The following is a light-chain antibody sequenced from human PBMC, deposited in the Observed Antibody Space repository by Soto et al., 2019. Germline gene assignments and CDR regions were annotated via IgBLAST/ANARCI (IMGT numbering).Light chain of an antibody. CDR1: NSNIGTNT. Sequence: QSVLTQPPSASGTPGQRVTISCSGRNSNIGTNTVAWYQQFPGTAPKLLIYNNSQRPSGVPDRFSGSKSGTSASLAISGLQSEDEADYYCAAWDDSLNGVLIGGGTKVNVL. J-gene: IGLJ2*01. CDR3: AAWDDSLNGVL. CDR2: NNS. V-gene: IGLV1-44*01.